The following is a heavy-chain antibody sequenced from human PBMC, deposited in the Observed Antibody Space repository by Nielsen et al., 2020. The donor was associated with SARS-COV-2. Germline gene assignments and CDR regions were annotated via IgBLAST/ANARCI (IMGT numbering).Heavy chain of an antibody. V-gene: IGHV1-18*04. CDR1: GYTFTSHY. D-gene: IGHD2-15*01. CDR3: ARAVGSAFYYYYMDV. CDR2: VSAYNANT. J-gene: IGHJ6*03. Sequence: ASVKVSCKTSGYTFTSHYVHWVRQAPGQGLEWVGWVSAYNANTNYAQKLQGRVTMTTDTSTSTAYMELRSLRSDDTAVYYCARAVGSAFYYYYMDVWGQGTAVTVSS.